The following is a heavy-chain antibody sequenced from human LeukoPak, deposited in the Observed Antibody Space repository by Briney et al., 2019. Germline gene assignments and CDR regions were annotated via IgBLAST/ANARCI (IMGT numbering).Heavy chain of an antibody. CDR1: GLTFSRDW. CDR2: IRQDGGET. J-gene: IGHJ6*03. CDR3: ASHPPIELRDYYYYMDV. V-gene: IGHV3-7*01. Sequence: GGSLRLSCEASGLTFSRDWMGWVRQAPGKGLEWVANIRQDGGETYYGDSVKGRFIISGDNAKNSLFLQMNRLRAEDTAVYYCASHPPIELRDYYYYMDVWGKGTTVTVSS. D-gene: IGHD1-26*01.